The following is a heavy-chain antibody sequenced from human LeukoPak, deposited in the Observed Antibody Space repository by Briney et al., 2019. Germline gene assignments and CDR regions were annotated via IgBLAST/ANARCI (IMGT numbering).Heavy chain of an antibody. D-gene: IGHD2-15*01. CDR2: IIPIFGTA. CDR3: ARAPFTHIVVVVADTPPYFDY. Sequence: GSSVKVSCKASGGTFSSYAISWVRQAPGQGLEWMGGIIPIFGTANYAQKFQGRVTITTDESTSTAYMELSSLRSEDTAVYYCARAPFTHIVVVVADTPPYFDYWGQGTLVTVSS. V-gene: IGHV1-69*05. CDR1: GGTFSSYA. J-gene: IGHJ4*02.